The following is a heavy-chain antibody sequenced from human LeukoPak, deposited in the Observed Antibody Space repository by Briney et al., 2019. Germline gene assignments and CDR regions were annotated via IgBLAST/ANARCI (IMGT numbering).Heavy chain of an antibody. D-gene: IGHD2-2*01. J-gene: IGHJ6*04. CDR3: ARGGEGIVVVPAAMEGDMFYYGMDV. CDR2: LNAGNGNT. V-gene: IGHV1-3*01. CDR1: GYTFTSYA. Sequence: ASVKVSCKASGYTFTSYALHGVRQAPGQRLEGMGWLNAGNGNTKYSQKFEGRVTITRDTSASRGYMELSSLRCEDTAVYYCARGGEGIVVVPAAMEGDMFYYGMDVWGKGATVTVSS.